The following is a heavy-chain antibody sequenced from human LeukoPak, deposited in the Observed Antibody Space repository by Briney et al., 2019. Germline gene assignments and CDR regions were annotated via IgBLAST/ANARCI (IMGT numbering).Heavy chain of an antibody. D-gene: IGHD6-13*01. CDR1: GFTFNTCG. V-gene: IGHV3-33*06. Sequence: GGSLRLSCAASGFTFNTCGMHWVRQAPGKGLEWVAVIWHDGTNKYYADSVKGRFTISRDNSKNTLYLQMNSLRAEDTAVYYCAKELGSSSYYFDYWGQGTLVTVSS. CDR3: AKELGSSSYYFDY. CDR2: IWHDGTNK. J-gene: IGHJ4*02.